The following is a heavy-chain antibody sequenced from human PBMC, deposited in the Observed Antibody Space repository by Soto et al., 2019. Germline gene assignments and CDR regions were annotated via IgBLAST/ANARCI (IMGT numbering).Heavy chain of an antibody. J-gene: IGHJ6*03. CDR3: AVPLTGVRGVIGYMDV. CDR1: GGSFSGYY. D-gene: IGHD3-10*01. Sequence: SETLSLTCAVYGGSFSGYYWSWIRQPPGKGLEWIGEINHSGSTNYNPSLKSRVTISVDTSKNQFSLKLSSVTAADTAVYYCAVPLTGVRGVIGYMDVWGKGTTVTVSS. V-gene: IGHV4-34*01. CDR2: INHSGST.